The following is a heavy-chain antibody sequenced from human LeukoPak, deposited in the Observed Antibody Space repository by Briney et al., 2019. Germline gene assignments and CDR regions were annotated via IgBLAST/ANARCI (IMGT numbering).Heavy chain of an antibody. CDR3: ASNPYSSSSFDF. D-gene: IGHD6-6*01. CDR1: RFTFSTYS. V-gene: IGHV3-21*01. CDR2: ISSRSTYI. J-gene: IGHJ4*02. Sequence: GGSLRLSCAASRFTFSTYSMNWVRQAPGKGLEWVSSISSRSTYIYYADSVKGRFTISRDNAKNSLYLQMNSLRAEDTAVYYCASNPYSSSSFDFWGQGTLVTVSS.